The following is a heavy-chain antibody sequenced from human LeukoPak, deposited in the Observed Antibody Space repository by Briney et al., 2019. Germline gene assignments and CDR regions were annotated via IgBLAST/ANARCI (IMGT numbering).Heavy chain of an antibody. J-gene: IGHJ4*02. Sequence: SCKASGGTFSSYAISWIRQPPGKGLEWIGEINHSGSTNYNPSLKSRVTISVDTSKNQFSLKLSSVTAADTAVYYCAISSGWRSYYFDYWGQGTLVTVSS. CDR1: GGTFSSYA. V-gene: IGHV4-34*08. CDR2: INHSGST. D-gene: IGHD6-19*01. CDR3: AISSGWRSYYFDY.